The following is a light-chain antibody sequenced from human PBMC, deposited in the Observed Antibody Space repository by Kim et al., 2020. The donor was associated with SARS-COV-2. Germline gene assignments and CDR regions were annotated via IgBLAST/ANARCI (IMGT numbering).Light chain of an antibody. V-gene: IGKV3-20*01. CDR2: GAS. Sequence: FSPGQRATHSCRASESVPVSSLAWYQQKPGQAPRLLIYGASSRPTGVPDRFGGSGSGTDFTLTVTRLEPEDFAVYYCQQHGNSPYTFGQGTKLEI. CDR3: QQHGNSPYT. CDR1: ESVPVSS. J-gene: IGKJ2*01.